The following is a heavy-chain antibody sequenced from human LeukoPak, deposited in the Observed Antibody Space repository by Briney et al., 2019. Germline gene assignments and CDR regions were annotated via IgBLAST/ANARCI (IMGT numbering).Heavy chain of an antibody. CDR1: GYSFTSYW. D-gene: IGHD3-22*01. V-gene: IGHV5-51*01. CDR3: ARGRDSSGYYSVYFDY. Sequence: GESLKISCKGSGYSFTSYWIGWVRQMPGKGLEWMGIIYPGDSDTRYSPSFQGQVTISADKSISTAYLQWSSLKASDTAMYYCARGRDSSGYYSVYFDYWGQGTLVTVSS. J-gene: IGHJ4*02. CDR2: IYPGDSDT.